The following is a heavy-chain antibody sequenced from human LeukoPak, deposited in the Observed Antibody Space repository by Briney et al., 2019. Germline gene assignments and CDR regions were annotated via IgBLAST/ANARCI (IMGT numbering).Heavy chain of an antibody. CDR1: GFTFSSYW. CDR3: ARDDCSSISCYHNWFDP. J-gene: IGHJ5*02. Sequence: GGSLRLSCAASGFTFSSYWMSWVRQAPGRGLEWVANIKQDGSEKYCVDSVKGRFTISRDNAKNSLYLQMNSLRAEDTAVYYCARDDCSSISCYHNWFDPWGQGTLVTVSS. V-gene: IGHV3-7*01. CDR2: IKQDGSEK. D-gene: IGHD2-2*01.